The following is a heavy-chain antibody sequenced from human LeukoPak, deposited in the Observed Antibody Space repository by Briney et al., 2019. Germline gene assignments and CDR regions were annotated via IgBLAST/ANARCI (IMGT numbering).Heavy chain of an antibody. D-gene: IGHD5-24*01. V-gene: IGHV3-11*01. J-gene: IGHJ4*02. CDR2: ISSSGSTI. Sequence: GGSLRLSCAASGFTFSDYYMSWIRQAPGKGLEWVSYISSSGSTIYYADSVKGRFTISRDSAKNSLYLQMHSLRAEDTAVYYCARDIEMATIAGYWGQGTLVTVSS. CDR3: ARDIEMATIAGY. CDR1: GFTFSDYY.